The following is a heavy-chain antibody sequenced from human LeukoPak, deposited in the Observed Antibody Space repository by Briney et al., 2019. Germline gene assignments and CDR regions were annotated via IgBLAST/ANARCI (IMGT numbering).Heavy chain of an antibody. CDR2: INPNSGGT. D-gene: IGHD6-13*01. V-gene: IGHV1-2*02. CDR1: GYTFTGYY. CDR3: ARVPRIAAAGPYFDY. J-gene: IGHJ4*02. Sequence: ASVKVSCKASGYTFTGYYMHWVRQAPGQGLEWMGWINPNSGGTNYAQKFQGRVTMTRDTSISTAYMELSRLRSDDTAVYYCARVPRIAAAGPYFDYWGQGTLVTVSS.